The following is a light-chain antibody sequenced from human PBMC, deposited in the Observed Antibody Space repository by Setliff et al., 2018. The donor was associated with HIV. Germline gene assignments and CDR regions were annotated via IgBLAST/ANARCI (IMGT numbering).Light chain of an antibody. J-gene: IGLJ1*01. CDR3: QVWDSSSDHDV. Sequence: YELTQPPSVSVAPGKTARITCGGNNIGSKSVHWYQQKPGQAPVLVIYYDSDRPSGIPERFSGSNSGNTATLTISRVEAGDEADYYCQVWDSSSDHDVFGTGTKVTVL. CDR1: NIGSKS. V-gene: IGLV3-21*04. CDR2: YDS.